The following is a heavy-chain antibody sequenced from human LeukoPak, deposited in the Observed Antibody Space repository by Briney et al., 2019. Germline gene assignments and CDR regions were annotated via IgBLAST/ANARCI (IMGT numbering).Heavy chain of an antibody. Sequence: SETPSLTCAVYGGSFSGYYWSWIRQPPGKGLEWIGEINHSGSTNYNPSLKSRVTISVDTSKNQFSLKLSSVTAADTAVYYCARGFEVPAAISYYYMDVWGKGTTVTVSS. D-gene: IGHD2-2*01. CDR3: ARGFEVPAAISYYYMDV. V-gene: IGHV4-34*01. J-gene: IGHJ6*03. CDR1: GGSFSGYY. CDR2: INHSGST.